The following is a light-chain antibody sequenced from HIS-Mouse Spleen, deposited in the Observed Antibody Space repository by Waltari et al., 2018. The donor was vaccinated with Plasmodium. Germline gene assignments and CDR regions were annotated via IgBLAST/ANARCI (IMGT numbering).Light chain of an antibody. J-gene: IGKJ2*01. Sequence: DIQLTQSPSFLSASVGDRVTITCRASQGISSYLAWYQQQPGQAPKLLIYAASTLQSGVPSRFSGSGSGTEFTLTISSLQPEDFATYYCQQLNSYPYTFGQGTKLEIK. CDR2: AAS. V-gene: IGKV1-9*01. CDR1: QGISSY. CDR3: QQLNSYPYT.